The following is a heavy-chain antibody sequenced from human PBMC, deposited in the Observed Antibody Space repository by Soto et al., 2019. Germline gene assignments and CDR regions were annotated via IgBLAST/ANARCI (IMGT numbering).Heavy chain of an antibody. CDR3: ARAYTKNGKKTYYYDSSGPAFDI. V-gene: IGHV4-39*07. Sequence: SETLSLTCTVSGGSVSSGSYYWSWIRQPPGKGLEWIGEINHSGSTSYNPSRKSRVTISVDTSKNQFSLKLSSVTAADTAVYYWARAYTKNGKKTYYYDSSGPAFDIWGQGTMVTVSS. J-gene: IGHJ3*02. CDR1: GGSVSSGSYY. D-gene: IGHD3-22*01. CDR2: INHSGST.